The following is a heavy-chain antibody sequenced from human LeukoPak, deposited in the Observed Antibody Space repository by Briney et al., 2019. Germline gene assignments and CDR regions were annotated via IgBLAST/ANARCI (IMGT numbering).Heavy chain of an antibody. CDR1: GFTFSSYS. CDR2: ISSSSSYI. V-gene: IGHV3-21*01. D-gene: IGHD2-21*02. J-gene: IGHJ4*02. Sequence: PGGSLRLSCAASGFTFSSYSMNWVRQAPGKGLEWVSSISSSSSYIYYADSVKGRFTISRDNAKNSLYLQMNSQRAEDTAVYYCARDRAYCGGDCYCRWGQGTLVTVSS. CDR3: ARDRAYCGGDCYCR.